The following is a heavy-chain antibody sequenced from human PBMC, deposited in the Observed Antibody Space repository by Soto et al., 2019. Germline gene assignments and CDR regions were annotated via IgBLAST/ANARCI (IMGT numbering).Heavy chain of an antibody. CDR3: ARDGVDAGLYFDY. Sequence: EVQLVESGGGLVQPGGSLRLSCTASGFTFSSHWMCWVRQAPGNGLEWVATINQGGSEKYYVDSVKGRFTISRDNAKNSLYLQVNSLRVEDTAVYYCARDGVDAGLYFDYWGQGALVTVSS. D-gene: IGHD2-15*01. V-gene: IGHV3-7*01. CDR2: INQGGSEK. CDR1: GFTFSSHW. J-gene: IGHJ4*02.